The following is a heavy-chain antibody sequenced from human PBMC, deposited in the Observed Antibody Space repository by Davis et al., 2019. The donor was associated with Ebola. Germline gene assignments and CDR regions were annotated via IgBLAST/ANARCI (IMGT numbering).Heavy chain of an antibody. CDR1: GGSVSSGSYY. CDR3: ARVTEYGDYLGWFDP. CDR2: IYYSGST. V-gene: IGHV4-61*01. D-gene: IGHD4-17*01. J-gene: IGHJ5*02. Sequence: PSETLSLTCTVSGGSVSSGSYYWSWIRQPPGKGLEWIGYIYYSGSTNYNPSLKSRVTISVDTSKNQFSLKLSSVTAADTAVYYCARVTEYGDYLGWFDPWGQGTLVTVSS.